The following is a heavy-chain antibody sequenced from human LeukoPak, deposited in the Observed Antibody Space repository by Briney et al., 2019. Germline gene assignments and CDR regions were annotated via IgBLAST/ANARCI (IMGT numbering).Heavy chain of an antibody. J-gene: IGHJ4*02. CDR1: GFTFSDFY. D-gene: IGHD5-12*01. Sequence: PGGSLRLSCAASGFTFSDFYMTSIRHTPGKGLWMGSYISSSNIDTNYTDSVKGRFTVSRDNAKNSLYLQMNSLRAEDTAVYYCARGGMGGYDYFDYWGQGTLVTVSS. CDR2: ISSSNIDT. CDR3: ARGGMGGYDYFDY. V-gene: IGHV3-11*05.